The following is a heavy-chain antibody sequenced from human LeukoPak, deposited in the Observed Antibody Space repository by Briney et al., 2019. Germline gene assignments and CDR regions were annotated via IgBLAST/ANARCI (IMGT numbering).Heavy chain of an antibody. CDR2: IYYSGSA. V-gene: IGHV4-39*01. J-gene: IGHJ4*02. CDR3: ARGNPISCSSTSCYALGLGY. Sequence: SETLSLTCTVSGGSISSSSYYWGWIRQPPGKGLEWIGSIYYSGSAYYNPSLKSRVTISVDTSKNQSSLKLSSVTAADTAVYYCARGNPISCSSTSCYALGLGYWGQGTLVTVSS. CDR1: GGSISSSSYY. D-gene: IGHD2-2*01.